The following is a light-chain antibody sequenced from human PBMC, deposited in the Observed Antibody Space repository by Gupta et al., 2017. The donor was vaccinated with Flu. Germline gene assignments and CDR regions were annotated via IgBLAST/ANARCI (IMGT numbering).Light chain of an antibody. CDR3: QQYDAYPWT. CDR1: QSISDW. J-gene: IGKJ1*01. Sequence: PSTLSASLGDRVTITCRASQSISDWLTWYQQKPGTAPKLLIYKASTLESGVPSRFSGSGSGTEFTITINNLQPDDFATYFCQQYDAYPWTFGQGTKVEIK. V-gene: IGKV1-5*03. CDR2: KAS.